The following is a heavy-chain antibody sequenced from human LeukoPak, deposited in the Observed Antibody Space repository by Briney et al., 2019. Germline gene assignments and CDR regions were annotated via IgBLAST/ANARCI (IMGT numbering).Heavy chain of an antibody. V-gene: IGHV4-39*01. CDR3: FGYDYVWGSYRSLGDY. D-gene: IGHD3-16*02. Sequence: PSETLSLTCTVSGGSISSSSYYWGWIRQPPGKGLEWIGSIYYSGSTYYNPSLKSRVTISVDTSKNQSSLKLSSVTAADTAVYYCFGYDYVWGSYRSLGDYWGQGTLVTVSS. CDR1: GGSISSSSYY. J-gene: IGHJ4*02. CDR2: IYYSGST.